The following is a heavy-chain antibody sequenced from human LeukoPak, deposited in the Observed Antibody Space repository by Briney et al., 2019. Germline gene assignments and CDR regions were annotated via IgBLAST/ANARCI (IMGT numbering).Heavy chain of an antibody. CDR2: ISAYNGNT. CDR1: GYTFTSYG. D-gene: IGHD3-10*01. J-gene: IGHJ6*02. CDR3: ARGSGSYYNVPYYYYGMDV. Sequence: ASVKVSCKASGYTFTSYGISWVRQAAGQGLEWMGWISAYNGNTNYAQKLQGRVTMTTDTSTSTAYMELRSLRSDDTAVYYCARGSGSYYNVPYYYYGMDVWGQGTTVTVSS. V-gene: IGHV1-18*01.